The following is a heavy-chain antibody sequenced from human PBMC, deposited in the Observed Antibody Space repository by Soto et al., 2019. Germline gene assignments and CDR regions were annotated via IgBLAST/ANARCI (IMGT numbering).Heavy chain of an antibody. V-gene: IGHV3-7*01. CDR1: GFTFSSYA. Sequence: GGSLRLSCAASGFTFSSYAMSWVRQAPGKGLEWVAAINEDGGSKYYVDSVKGRFTISRDNSKNSLYLQMNSLRAEDTAVYYCAREGLNPYGDPHLDYWGQGTLVTVSS. CDR2: INEDGGSK. D-gene: IGHD4-17*01. CDR3: AREGLNPYGDPHLDY. J-gene: IGHJ4*02.